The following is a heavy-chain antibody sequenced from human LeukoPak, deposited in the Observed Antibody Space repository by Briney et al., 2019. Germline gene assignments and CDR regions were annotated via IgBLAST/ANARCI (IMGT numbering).Heavy chain of an antibody. CDR2: INHSGST. CDR3: ARGLYYYGSGSFKVPYYYGMDV. Sequence: SETLSLTCAVYGGSFSGYYWSWIRQPPGKGLEWIGEINHSGSTNYNPSLKSRVTISVDTSKNQFSLKLSSVTAADTAAYYCARGLYYYGSGSFKVPYYYGMDVWGQGTTVTVSS. V-gene: IGHV4-34*01. J-gene: IGHJ6*02. D-gene: IGHD3-10*01. CDR1: GGSFSGYY.